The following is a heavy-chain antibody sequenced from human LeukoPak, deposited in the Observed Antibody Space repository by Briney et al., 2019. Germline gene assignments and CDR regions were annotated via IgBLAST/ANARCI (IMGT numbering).Heavy chain of an antibody. V-gene: IGHV3-23*01. J-gene: IGHJ4*02. CDR2: ISGSGGST. CDR1: GFTFSSYG. Sequence: GGTLRLSCAASGFTFSSYGMSWVRQAPGKGLEWVSAISGSGGSTYYADSVKGRFTISRDNAKNTLYLEMNSLRVEDTAVYYCARGGAARPDYWGQGTLVTVSS. CDR3: ARGGAARPDY. D-gene: IGHD6-6*01.